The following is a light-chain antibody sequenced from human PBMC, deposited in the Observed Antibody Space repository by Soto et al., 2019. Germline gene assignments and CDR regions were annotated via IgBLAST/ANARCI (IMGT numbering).Light chain of an antibody. J-gene: IGLJ1*01. CDR1: SSGIGAASD. V-gene: IGLV1-40*01. CDR2: RSK. CDR3: QSSVNRLSGSYV. Sequence: QSVLTQPPSVSGAPGQTVTISCTGDSSGIGAASDVHWYQHRPGQAPKLLIYRSKNRPSGVPARFSASKSGSSASLAITGLQAEDEADYYCQSSVNRLSGSYVFGTGTKVTVL.